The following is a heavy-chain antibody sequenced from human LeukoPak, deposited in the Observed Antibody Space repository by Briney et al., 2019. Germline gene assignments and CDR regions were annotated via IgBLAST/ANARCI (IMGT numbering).Heavy chain of an antibody. CDR3: ARDSYTGSHFEDTFDI. Sequence: SETLSLTCSVSGGSINNYYWSWIRQPPGRGLEWIGHISYSGNTNYNSSLRSRVTISVDTSSNQFSLRLSSVTAADTAVYYCARDSYTGSHFEDTFDIWGQGTMVTVSS. D-gene: IGHD1-26*01. V-gene: IGHV4-59*01. CDR2: ISYSGNT. CDR1: GGSINNYY. J-gene: IGHJ3*02.